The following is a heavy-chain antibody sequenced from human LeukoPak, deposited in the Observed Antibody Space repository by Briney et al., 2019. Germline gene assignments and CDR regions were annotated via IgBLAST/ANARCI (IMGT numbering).Heavy chain of an antibody. CDR1: GGSISSYY. J-gene: IGHJ6*02. D-gene: IGHD2-2*01. CDR3: ARAAPYCSSTSCYPYYYYGMDV. CDR2: IYTSWST. V-gene: IGHV4-4*07. Sequence: SEILSLTCTVSGGSISSYYWSWIRQPAGKGLEWIGRIYTSWSTNYNPSLKSRVTMSVDTSKNQFSLKLSSVTAADTAVYYCARAAPYCSSTSCYPYYYYGMDVWDQGTTVTVSS.